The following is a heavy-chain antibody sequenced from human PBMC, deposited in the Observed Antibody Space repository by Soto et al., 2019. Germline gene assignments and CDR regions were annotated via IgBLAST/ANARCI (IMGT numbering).Heavy chain of an antibody. CDR3: EKRPGYSSSSLFDY. D-gene: IGHD6-6*01. CDR2: ISAYNGNT. V-gene: IGHV1-18*01. Sequence: QVQLVKSGAEVKKPGASVKVSCKASGYTFTSYGISWVRQDPGQGLEWIGWISAYNGNTNYAQKLQGRVTMTTDTSTNTAYMELRSLSYDDTAVYYCEKRPGYSSSSLFDYWGQGTLVTVSS. J-gene: IGHJ4*02. CDR1: GYTFTSYG.